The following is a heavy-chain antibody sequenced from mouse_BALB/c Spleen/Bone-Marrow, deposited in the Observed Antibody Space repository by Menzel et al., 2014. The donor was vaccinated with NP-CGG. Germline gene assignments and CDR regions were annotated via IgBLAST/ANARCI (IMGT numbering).Heavy chain of an antibody. D-gene: IGHD2-4*01. V-gene: IGHV5-9-2*01. Sequence: EVQVVESGGGLVKSGGSLKLSCAASGFSFSNYGMSWLRQTPEKRLEWVATISGDGRYTFYSDSVKGRFTISRDNAKNXLYLQLSGLRSEDTALYYCARHAYYDQTEVSFVCRGQGTLVTVSA. CDR3: ARHAYYDQTEVSFVC. J-gene: IGHJ3*01. CDR2: ISGDGRYT. CDR1: GFSFSNYG.